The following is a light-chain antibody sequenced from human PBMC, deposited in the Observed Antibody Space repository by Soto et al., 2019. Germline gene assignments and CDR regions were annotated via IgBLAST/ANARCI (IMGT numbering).Light chain of an antibody. J-gene: IGKJ1*01. CDR1: QTITRW. CDR2: DAS. Sequence: DNRVTQSTSVLSASVGDRVTITCRASQTITRWMARYQQKPGKAPKLLIYDASTLESGVPSRFSGSRSGTEFTLTISSLQPDDFATYYCQQYNSYSSTSSQGTKVDI. CDR3: QQYNSYSST. V-gene: IGKV1-5*01.